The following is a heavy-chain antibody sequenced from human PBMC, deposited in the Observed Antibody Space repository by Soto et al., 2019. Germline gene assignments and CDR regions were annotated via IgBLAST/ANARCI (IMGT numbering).Heavy chain of an antibody. CDR3: ARAYSSSWFFMEGMDV. V-gene: IGHV1-18*01. D-gene: IGHD6-13*01. Sequence: ASVKVSCKSYGYTFTSYCISWVRQAPGQGLEWMVWISAYNGNTNYAQKLKGRVTMTTDTSTSTDYMELRSLRSDDTAVYYCARAYSSSWFFMEGMDVWGQGTTVTVSS. J-gene: IGHJ6*02. CDR2: ISAYNGNT. CDR1: GYTFTSYC.